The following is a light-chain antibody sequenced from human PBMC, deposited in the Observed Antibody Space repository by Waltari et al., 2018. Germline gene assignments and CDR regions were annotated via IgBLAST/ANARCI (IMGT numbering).Light chain of an antibody. Sequence: DIQLTQSPSFLSASVGDRVTITCRASQRISSYLTWFQQKPGKAPKLLIYAASTLQSGVPSRFSGSGSGTEFTLTISSLQPEDFATYYCHQVNTYPLTFGGGTKVEIK. J-gene: IGKJ4*01. CDR3: HQVNTYPLT. CDR1: QRISSY. V-gene: IGKV1-9*01. CDR2: AAS.